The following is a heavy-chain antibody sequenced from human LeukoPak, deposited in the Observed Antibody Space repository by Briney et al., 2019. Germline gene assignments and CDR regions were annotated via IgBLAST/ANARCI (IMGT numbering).Heavy chain of an antibody. J-gene: IGHJ6*03. CDR3: ARANKWISTSLSYYYMDV. CDR1: DNSFIIYY. CDR2: SYSTGSA. V-gene: IGHV4-59*01. D-gene: IGHD5-12*01. Sequence: SETLSLTCTVSDNSFIIYYWTWIRQPPGKGLEWSGNSYSTGSANYNPSLKNRVTISIDTSQGQSSLKLSSPTAADPALYYCARANKWISTSLSYYYMDVWGKGTTVTVSS.